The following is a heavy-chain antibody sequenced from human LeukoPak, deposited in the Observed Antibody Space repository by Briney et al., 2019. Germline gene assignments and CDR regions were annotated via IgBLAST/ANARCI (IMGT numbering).Heavy chain of an antibody. CDR3: ARSFSARMFFDY. V-gene: IGHV4-59*01. D-gene: IGHD2/OR15-2a*01. CDR1: GGSISSYY. CDR2: IYSSGST. Sequence: SETLSLTCTGSGGSISSYYWSWIRQPPGKGLEWIGYIYSSGSTNYNPSLKSRVIISLDTSKSQFSLKLPSVTAADTAVYYCARSFSARMFFDYWGQGSLVTVSS. J-gene: IGHJ4*02.